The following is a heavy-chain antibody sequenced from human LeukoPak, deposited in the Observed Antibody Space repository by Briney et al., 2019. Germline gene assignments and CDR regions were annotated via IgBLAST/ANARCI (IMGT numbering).Heavy chain of an antibody. J-gene: IGHJ4*02. CDR3: AREPYGSGTHYFDY. CDR2: ISYDGSNK. V-gene: IGHV3-30*03. CDR1: GFTFSSYG. Sequence: GRSLRLSCAASGFTFSSYGMHWVRQAPGKGLEWVAVISYDGSNKYYADSVKGRFTISRDNSKNTVSLQMNSLKAEDAALYYCAREPYGSGTHYFDYWGQGTPVTVSS. D-gene: IGHD3-10*01.